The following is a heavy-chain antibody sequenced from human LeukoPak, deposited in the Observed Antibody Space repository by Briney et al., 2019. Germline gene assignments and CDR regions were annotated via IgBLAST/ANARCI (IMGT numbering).Heavy chain of an antibody. V-gene: IGHV1-2*02. CDR2: IDPNSGGT. CDR1: AYTFTAYY. Sequence: GASVKVSCKASAYTFTAYYMHWVRQAPGQGLEWLGWIDPNSGGTNYAQKFQGRVTMTRDTSISTAYMELSRLRSDDTAVYYCARGTGTVAAGTSAFDIWGQGTMVTAYS. CDR3: ARGTGTVAAGTSAFDI. D-gene: IGHD6-13*01. J-gene: IGHJ3*02.